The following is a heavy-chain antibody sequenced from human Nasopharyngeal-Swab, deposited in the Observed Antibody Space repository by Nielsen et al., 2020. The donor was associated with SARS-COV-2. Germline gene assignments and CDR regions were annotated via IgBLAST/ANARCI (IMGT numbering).Heavy chain of an antibody. CDR3: ARDLGGFGGY. D-gene: IGHD4-23*01. V-gene: IGHV3-9*01. CDR1: GFTFDDYA. J-gene: IGHJ4*02. CDR2: ISWNSGSI. Sequence: GGSLRLSCAASGFTFDDYAMHWVRQAPGKGLEWVSGISWNSGSIGYADSVKGRFTISRDNAKNSLYLQMNNLRPEDTAVYYCARDLGGFGGYWGQGTLATVSS.